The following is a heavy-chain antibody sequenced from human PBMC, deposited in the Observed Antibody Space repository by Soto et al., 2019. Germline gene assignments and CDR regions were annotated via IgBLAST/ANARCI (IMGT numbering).Heavy chain of an antibody. CDR1: GGSISSSYY. CDR2: IYYSGST. J-gene: IGHJ6*02. CDR3: ARGGYGMDV. Sequence: SETLSLTCTVSGGSISSSYYWSWIRQPPGKGLELIGYIYYSGSTKYNPSLKSRVIISIDTSKNQFSLKLSSVTAADTAVYYCARGGYGMDVWGQGTTVTVSS. V-gene: IGHV4-59*01.